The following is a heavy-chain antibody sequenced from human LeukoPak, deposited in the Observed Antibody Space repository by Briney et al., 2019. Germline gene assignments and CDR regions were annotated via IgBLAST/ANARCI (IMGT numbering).Heavy chain of an antibody. D-gene: IGHD1-26*01. CDR1: GGTFSSYA. J-gene: IGHJ4*02. Sequence: ASVKVSCKASGGTFSSYAISWVRQAPGQGLEWMGGIIPIFGTANYAQKFQGRVTITADKSTSTAYMELSSLRSEDTAVYYCAKLRELRDYFDYWGQGTLVTVSS. CDR3: AKLRELRDYFDY. V-gene: IGHV1-69*06. CDR2: IIPIFGTA.